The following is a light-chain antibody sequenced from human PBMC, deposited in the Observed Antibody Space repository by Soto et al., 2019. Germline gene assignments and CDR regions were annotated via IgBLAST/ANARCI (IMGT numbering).Light chain of an antibody. Sequence: QSALTQPASVSGSPGQSITISCTGASSDVGDYNYVSWYQHHPGKAPKLLIYEVNNRPSGVSDRFSGSKSGNVASLTISWLQAEDEADYYCSSYTSRSTYVFGTGTKVTVL. CDR2: EVN. J-gene: IGLJ1*01. V-gene: IGLV2-14*01. CDR3: SSYTSRSTYV. CDR1: SSDVGDYNY.